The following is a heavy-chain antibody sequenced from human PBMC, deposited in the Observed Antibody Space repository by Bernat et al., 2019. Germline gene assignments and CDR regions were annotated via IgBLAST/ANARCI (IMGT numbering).Heavy chain of an antibody. V-gene: IGHV3-30*18. CDR1: GFTFSSYG. D-gene: IGHD3-22*01. CDR3: AKETYYYDSSGYPGAE. Sequence: QVQLVESGGGVVQPGRSLRLSCAASGFTFSSYGMHWVRQAPGKGLEWVAVISYDGSNKYYADSVKGRFTISRDNSKNTLYLQMNSLRAEDTAVYYCAKETYYYDSSGYPGAEWGQGTLVTVSS. CDR2: ISYDGSNK. J-gene: IGHJ4*02.